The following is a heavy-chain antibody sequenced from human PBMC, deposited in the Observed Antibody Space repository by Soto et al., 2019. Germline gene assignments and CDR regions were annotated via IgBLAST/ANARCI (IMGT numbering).Heavy chain of an antibody. CDR1: GGSISSYY. CDR2: IYYSGST. J-gene: IGHJ5*02. D-gene: IGHD3-10*01. CDR3: AKLDGSGSYGGWFDP. Sequence: SETLSLTCTVSGGSISSYYWSWIRQPPGKGLEWIGYIYYSGSTNYNPSLKSRVTISVDTSKNQFSLKLSSVTAADTAVYYCAKLDGSGSYGGWFDPWGQGTLVTVSS. V-gene: IGHV4-59*08.